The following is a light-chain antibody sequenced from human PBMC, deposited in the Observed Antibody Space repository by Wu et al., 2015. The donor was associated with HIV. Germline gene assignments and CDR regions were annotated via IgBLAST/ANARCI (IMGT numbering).Light chain of an antibody. Sequence: EIVLTQSPATLSLSPGERATLSCRASQSVNSYLAWYQQRPGQAPGLLIFDASNRATGIPARFSASGSGTDFTLTISSLEPEDVAVYYCQQRRNWFTFGGGTKGGD. J-gene: IGKJ4*01. CDR3: QQRRNWFT. CDR1: QSVNSY. CDR2: DAS. V-gene: IGKV3-11*01.